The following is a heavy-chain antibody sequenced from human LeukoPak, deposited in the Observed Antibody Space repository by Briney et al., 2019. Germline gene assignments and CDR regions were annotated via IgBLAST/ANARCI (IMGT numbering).Heavy chain of an antibody. Sequence: SGGSLRLSCAASGFTFSSYAMSWVRQAPGKGLEWVSAISGSGGSTYYADSVKGRFTISRDNSKNTLYLQMNSLRAEDTAVYYCARETYYYDSSAYYFDYWGQGTLVTVSS. V-gene: IGHV3-23*01. CDR1: GFTFSSYA. D-gene: IGHD3-22*01. CDR2: ISGSGGST. CDR3: ARETYYYDSSAYYFDY. J-gene: IGHJ4*02.